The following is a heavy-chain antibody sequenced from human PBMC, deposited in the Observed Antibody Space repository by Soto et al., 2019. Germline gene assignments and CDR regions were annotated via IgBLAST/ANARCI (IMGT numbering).Heavy chain of an antibody. CDR2: INAYNGNT. Sequence: ASAKVSCKASGYTFTNSGIIWVRQAPGQGLEWMGWINAYNGNTNYAQNLQGRVTLTTDTSTSTAYMELRSLRSNDTAVYYCAMVDVYVTPSPQDVWGQGTTVTLSS. CDR3: AMVDVYVTPSPQDV. CDR1: GYTFTNSG. D-gene: IGHD3-16*01. V-gene: IGHV1-18*01. J-gene: IGHJ6*02.